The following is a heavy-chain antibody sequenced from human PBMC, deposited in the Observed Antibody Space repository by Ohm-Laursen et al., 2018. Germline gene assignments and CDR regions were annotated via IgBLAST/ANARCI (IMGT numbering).Heavy chain of an antibody. CDR1: GGSFSGYY. Sequence: TLSLTCAVYGGSFSGYYWSWIRQPPGKGLEWIGEINHSGSTNYNPSLKSRVTISVDTSKNQFSLKLSSVTAADTAVYYCATNSSGRFFDYWGQGTLVAVSS. D-gene: IGHD6-19*01. V-gene: IGHV4-34*01. CDR3: ATNSSGRFFDY. J-gene: IGHJ4*02. CDR2: INHSGST.